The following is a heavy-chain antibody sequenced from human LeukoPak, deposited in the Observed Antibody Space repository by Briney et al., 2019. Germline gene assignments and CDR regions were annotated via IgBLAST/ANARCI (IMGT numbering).Heavy chain of an antibody. CDR3: ARRVAVPAARFLPGAFDI. D-gene: IGHD2-2*01. CDR1: GYSFTSYW. CDR2: IYPGDSDT. J-gene: IGHJ3*02. Sequence: GESLKISCKGSGYSFTSYWIGWVRQMPGKGLGWMGIIYPGDSDTRYSPSFQGQVTISADKSISTAYLQWSSLKASDTAMYYCARRVAVPAARFLPGAFDIWGQGTMVTVSS. V-gene: IGHV5-51*01.